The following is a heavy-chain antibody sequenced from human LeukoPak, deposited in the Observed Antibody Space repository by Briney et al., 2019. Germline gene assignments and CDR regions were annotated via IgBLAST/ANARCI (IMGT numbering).Heavy chain of an antibody. Sequence: GGSLRLSCAPSGFTFSNYAISWVRQAPGKGLEWVSLIIGSTGSTFYADSVKGRFTISRDNSKNTLHLQMNSLRAEDTAVYYCAKGGYDYVEIGYFDYWGQGTLVTVSS. V-gene: IGHV3-23*01. CDR1: GFTFSNYA. CDR2: IIGSTGST. CDR3: AKGGYDYVEIGYFDY. J-gene: IGHJ4*02. D-gene: IGHD5-12*01.